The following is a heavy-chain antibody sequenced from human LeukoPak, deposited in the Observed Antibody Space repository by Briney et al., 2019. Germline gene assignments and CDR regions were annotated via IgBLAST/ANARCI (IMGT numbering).Heavy chain of an antibody. D-gene: IGHD3-10*01. CDR3: ARAQAQAYGSGSYYIPVISGSDY. Sequence: ASVKVSRKASGYTFTSYYMHWVRQAPGQGLEWLGIINPSGGSTSYAQKFQGRVTMTRDTSTSTVYMELSSLRSEDTAVYYCARAQAQAYGSGSYYIPVISGSDYWGQGTLVTVSS. J-gene: IGHJ4*02. CDR2: INPSGGST. CDR1: GYTFTSYY. V-gene: IGHV1-46*01.